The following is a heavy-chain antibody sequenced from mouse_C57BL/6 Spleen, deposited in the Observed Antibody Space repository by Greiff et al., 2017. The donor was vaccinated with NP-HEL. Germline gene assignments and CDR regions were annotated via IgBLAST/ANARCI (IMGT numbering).Heavy chain of an antibody. Sequence: VQLQESGPELVKPGASVKISCKASGYAFSSSWMNWVKQRPGKGLEWIGRIYPGDGDTNYNGKFKGKATLTADKSSSTAYMQLSSLTSEDSAVYFCARPSYYSSWFAYWGQGTLVTVSA. CDR2: IYPGDGDT. J-gene: IGHJ3*01. CDR1: GYAFSSSW. V-gene: IGHV1-82*01. CDR3: ARPSYYSSWFAY. D-gene: IGHD2-12*01.